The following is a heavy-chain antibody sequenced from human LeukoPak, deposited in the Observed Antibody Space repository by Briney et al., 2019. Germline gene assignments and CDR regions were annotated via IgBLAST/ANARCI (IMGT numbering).Heavy chain of an antibody. J-gene: IGHJ5*02. D-gene: IGHD3-10*01. Sequence: QPGGSLRLSCAASGFTFSSYAMSWVRQAPGKGLEWVSAISGSGGSTYYADSVKGRFTISRDNSKNTLYLQMNSLRAEDTAVYYCAKEYVKFGELLAKNWFDPWGQGTLVTVSS. V-gene: IGHV3-23*01. CDR2: ISGSGGST. CDR1: GFTFSSYA. CDR3: AKEYVKFGELLAKNWFDP.